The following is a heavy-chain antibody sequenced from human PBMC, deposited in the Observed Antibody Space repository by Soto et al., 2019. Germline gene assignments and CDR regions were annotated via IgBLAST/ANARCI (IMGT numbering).Heavy chain of an antibody. CDR2: IYKTGNT. CDR1: GGSISGYS. Sequence: LSLTCTVSGGSISGYSWTWIRQPPGKGLEWIGYIYKTGNTNYNPSLKSRVTISVDTSKSQLSLKLTSVTAADTAVYYCARGKPNCSGTSCYFDYWGQGALVTVSS. V-gene: IGHV4-59*01. D-gene: IGHD2-2*01. J-gene: IGHJ4*02. CDR3: ARGKPNCSGTSCYFDY.